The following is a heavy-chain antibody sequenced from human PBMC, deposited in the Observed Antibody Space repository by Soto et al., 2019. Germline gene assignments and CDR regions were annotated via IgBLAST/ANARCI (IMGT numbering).Heavy chain of an antibody. CDR1: GFTFSSYA. V-gene: IGHV3-30-3*01. CDR2: ISYDGSNK. Sequence: GGSLRLSCAASGFTFSSYAMHWVRQAPGKGLEWVAVISYDGSNKYYPDSVKGRFTISRDNSKNTLYLQMNSLRAEDTAVYYCARDVGKYSSGASSSGMDVWGQGTTVTVPS. CDR3: ARDVGKYSSGASSSGMDV. D-gene: IGHD6-19*01. J-gene: IGHJ6*02.